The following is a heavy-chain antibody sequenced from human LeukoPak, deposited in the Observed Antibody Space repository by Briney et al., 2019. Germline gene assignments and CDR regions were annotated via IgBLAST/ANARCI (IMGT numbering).Heavy chain of an antibody. V-gene: IGHV5-51*01. CDR1: GYRFTTYW. D-gene: IGHD7-27*01. J-gene: IGHJ3*02. CDR2: IYPGDSDT. Sequence: GESLQISCKGSGYRFTTYWIGWVRQMPGKGLEWMGIIYPGDSDTRYSPSFQGQVTISADKFITTAYLQWNSLKASDTAMYYCARQTGDNAFDIWGRGTMVTVSS. CDR3: ARQTGDNAFDI.